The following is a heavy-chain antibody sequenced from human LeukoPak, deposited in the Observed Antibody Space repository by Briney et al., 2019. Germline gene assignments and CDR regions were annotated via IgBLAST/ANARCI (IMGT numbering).Heavy chain of an antibody. D-gene: IGHD4-17*01. V-gene: IGHV1-46*01. CDR2: INPSGGST. CDR1: GYTFTNYY. CDR3: ARDDNGDNWFDP. J-gene: IGHJ5*02. Sequence: ASVKVSCKASGYTFTNYYIHWVRQAPGQGLEWTGIINPSGGSTSYAQKFQGRVTMTRDTSTSTVYMELSSLRSEDTAVYYCARDDNGDNWFDPWGQGTLVTVSS.